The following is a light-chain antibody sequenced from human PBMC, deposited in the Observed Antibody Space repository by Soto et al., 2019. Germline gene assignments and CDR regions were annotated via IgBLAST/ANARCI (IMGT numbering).Light chain of an antibody. V-gene: IGLV2-14*03. CDR1: SSDVGGHDY. Sequence: QSALTQPAAVSGSPGQSITISGTGTSSDVGGHDYVSWYQQYPGKAPKLIIYDVSNRPSGVSNRFSASKSDNTASLTISGLQAEDEADYYCSSYSSTTTLVVFGGGTKLTVL. CDR3: SSYSSTTTLVV. J-gene: IGLJ2*01. CDR2: DVS.